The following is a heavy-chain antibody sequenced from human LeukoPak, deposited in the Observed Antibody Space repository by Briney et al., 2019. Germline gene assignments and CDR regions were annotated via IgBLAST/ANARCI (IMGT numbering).Heavy chain of an antibody. V-gene: IGHV4-34*01. Sequence: SETLSLTCAVYGGSFSGYYWSWIRQPPGKGLEWIGEINHSGSTNYNPSLKSRVTTSVDTSKNQFSLKLSSVTAADTAVYYCASTNPFDYWGQGTLVTVSS. D-gene: IGHD1-14*01. J-gene: IGHJ4*02. CDR3: ASTNPFDY. CDR1: GGSFSGYY. CDR2: INHSGST.